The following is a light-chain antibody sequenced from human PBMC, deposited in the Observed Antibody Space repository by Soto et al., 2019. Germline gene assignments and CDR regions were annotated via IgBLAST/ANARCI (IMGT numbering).Light chain of an antibody. CDR1: QSINNW. Sequence: DIQMTQSPSTLSASVGDRVTITCRASQSINNWLAWYQQKPGKARKLLIYKASNLDIGVPSRFSGSGSGTEFTLTISSLQPDNFATYYCQQYDTYWTFGQGTKVEIK. V-gene: IGKV1-5*03. CDR2: KAS. CDR3: QQYDTYWT. J-gene: IGKJ1*01.